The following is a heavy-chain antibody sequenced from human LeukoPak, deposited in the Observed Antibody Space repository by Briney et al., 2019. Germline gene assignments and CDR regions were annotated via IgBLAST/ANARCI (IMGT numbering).Heavy chain of an antibody. CDR1: GFTFSSYS. CDR3: AKVRIAAATYYYYGMDV. J-gene: IGHJ6*02. V-gene: IGHV3-21*01. Sequence: GGSLRLSCAASGFTFSSYSMNWVRQAPGKGLEWVSSISSSSSYIYYADSVKGRFTISRDNSKNTLYLQMNSLRAEDTAVYYCAKVRIAAATYYYYGMDVWGQGTTVTVSS. CDR2: ISSSSSYI. D-gene: IGHD6-13*01.